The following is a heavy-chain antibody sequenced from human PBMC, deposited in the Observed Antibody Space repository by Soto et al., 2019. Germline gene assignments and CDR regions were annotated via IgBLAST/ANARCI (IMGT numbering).Heavy chain of an antibody. CDR3: AKRYLLWFGELLSMLNFDY. V-gene: IGHV3-23*01. CDR2: ISGSGGST. D-gene: IGHD3-10*01. Sequence: GGSLRLSCAASGFTFSSYAMSWVRQAPGKGLEWVSAISGSGGSTYYADSVKGRFTISRDNSKNTLYLQMNSLRAEDTAVYYCAKRYLLWFGELLSMLNFDYWGQGTLVTVSS. CDR1: GFTFSSYA. J-gene: IGHJ4*02.